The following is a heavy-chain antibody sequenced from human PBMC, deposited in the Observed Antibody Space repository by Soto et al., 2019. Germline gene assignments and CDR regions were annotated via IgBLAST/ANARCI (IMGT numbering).Heavy chain of an antibody. CDR3: ARGLHCGSYSCAEYGMDV. V-gene: IGHV3-48*01. J-gene: IGHJ6*02. D-gene: IGHD2-2*01. Sequence: EVQLVESGGGLVQPGGSLRLSCAASGFTFSSYSLSWVRQAPGKGLEWVSYIRSSGTTTYYADSVMGRFTISRDNAKNSMYLHMNSLRAEDTAVYYCARGLHCGSYSCAEYGMDVWGQGTTVTVSS. CDR2: IRSSGTTT. CDR1: GFTFSSYS.